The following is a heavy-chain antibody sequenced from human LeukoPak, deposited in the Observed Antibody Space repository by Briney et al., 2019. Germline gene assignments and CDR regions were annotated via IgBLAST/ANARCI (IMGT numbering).Heavy chain of an antibody. D-gene: IGHD6-19*01. CDR3: ARGAVAGTPGDY. CDR1: GYTFTGYY. CDR2: INPNSGGT. Sequence: ASVKVSCKASGYTFTGYYMHWVRQAPGQGLEWMGWINPNSGGTNYAQKFQGRVTMTRDTSISTAYMELSRLRSDDTAVYYWARGAVAGTPGDYWGQGTLVTVSS. J-gene: IGHJ4*02. V-gene: IGHV1-2*02.